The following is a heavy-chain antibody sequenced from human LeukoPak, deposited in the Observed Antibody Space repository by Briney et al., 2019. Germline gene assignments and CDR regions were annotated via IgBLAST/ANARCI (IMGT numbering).Heavy chain of an antibody. CDR3: ARHRTTVVTPLDY. D-gene: IGHD4-23*01. J-gene: IGHJ4*02. CDR1: GGSISSGSYY. V-gene: IGHV4-61*02. Sequence: SQTLSLTCTVSGGSISSGSYYWSWIRQPAGKGLEWIGSIYHSGSTYYNPSLKSRVTTSVDTSKNQFSLKLSSVTAADTAVYYCARHRTTVVTPLDYWGQGTLVTVSS. CDR2: IYHSGST.